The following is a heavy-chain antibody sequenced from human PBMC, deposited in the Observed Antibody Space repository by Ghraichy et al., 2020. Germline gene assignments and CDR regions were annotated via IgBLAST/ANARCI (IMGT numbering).Heavy chain of an antibody. J-gene: IGHJ3*02. V-gene: IGHV3-11*01. CDR2: ISSSGSTI. D-gene: IGHD3-22*01. Sequence: LSLTCAASGFTFSDYYMSWIRQAPGKGLEWVSYISSSGSTIYYADSVKGRFTISRDNAKNSLYLQMNSLRAEDTALYYCARAAYYYDSSGYKADAFDIWGQGTMVTVSS. CDR3: ARAAYYYDSSGYKADAFDI. CDR1: GFTFSDYY.